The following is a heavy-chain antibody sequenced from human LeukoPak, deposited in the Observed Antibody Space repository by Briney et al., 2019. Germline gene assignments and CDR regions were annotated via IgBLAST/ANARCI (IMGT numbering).Heavy chain of an antibody. V-gene: IGHV1-18*01. CDR1: GYTFTSYG. CDR2: ISAYNGNT. J-gene: IGHJ3*02. CDR3: ARDRSYDILTGYPDNDAFDI. Sequence: ASVKVSCKASGYTFTSYGINWVRQAPGQGLEWMGWISAYNGNTNYAQKLQGRVTMTTDTSTSTAYMELRSLRSDDTAVYYYARDRSYDILTGYPDNDAFDIWGQGTMVTVSS. D-gene: IGHD3-9*01.